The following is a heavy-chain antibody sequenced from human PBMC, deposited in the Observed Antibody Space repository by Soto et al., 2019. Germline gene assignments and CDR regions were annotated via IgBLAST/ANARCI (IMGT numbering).Heavy chain of an antibody. J-gene: IGHJ4*02. D-gene: IGHD6-13*01. CDR2: IYYSGST. CDR3: ARHTPAYGAAAGTIDY. Sequence: SETLSLTCTVSGGSISSSSYYWGWIRQPPGKGLEWIGSIYYSGSTYYNPSLKSRVTISIDTSKNQCSLNLSSVTAADTAVYYCARHTPAYGAAAGTIDYWGQGTLVTVSS. CDR1: GGSISSSSYY. V-gene: IGHV4-39*01.